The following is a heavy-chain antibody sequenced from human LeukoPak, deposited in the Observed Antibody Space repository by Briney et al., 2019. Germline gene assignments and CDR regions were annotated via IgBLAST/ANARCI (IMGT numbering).Heavy chain of an antibody. D-gene: IGHD2-15*01. V-gene: IGHV3-23*01. CDR3: TTDCSGGSCYGGP. CDR1: GFTFSSYT. CDR2: ITDSGGNT. J-gene: IGHJ5*02. Sequence: SGGSLRLSCAASGFTFSSYTMSWVRQTPGKGLQRVSGITDSGGNTYYADSVKGRFTISRDNSKNTLYLQMNSLKTEDTAVYYCTTDCSGGSCYGGPWGQGTLVTVSS.